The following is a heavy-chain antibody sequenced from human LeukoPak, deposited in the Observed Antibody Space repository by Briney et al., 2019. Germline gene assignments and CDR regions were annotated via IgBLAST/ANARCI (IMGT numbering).Heavy chain of an antibody. CDR2: IYYSGSI. CDR3: ASLVTTGAYFYYYGLDV. CDR1: GGSISSTSYY. J-gene: IGHJ6*02. V-gene: IGHV4-39*01. Sequence: PSETLSLTCTVSGGSISSTSYYWGWIRQPPGKGLEWIGSIYYSGSIYYNPSLKSRVTISVDTSKNQFSLKLSSVTAPDTAVYYCASLVTTGAYFYYYGLDVWGPGTTVTASS. D-gene: IGHD4-17*01.